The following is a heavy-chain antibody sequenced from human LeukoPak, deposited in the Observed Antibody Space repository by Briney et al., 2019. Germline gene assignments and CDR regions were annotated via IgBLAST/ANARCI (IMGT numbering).Heavy chain of an antibody. CDR2: IHTNGNT. D-gene: IGHD1-14*01. Sequence: PGGSLRLSCAASGLIVSSNYMTWVRQAPGKGLEWVSIIHTNGNTYYADSVKGRFTISRDNSKNTLYLQMNSLRTEDTAVYYCARVSRDRITYTGAFDIWGQGTMVTVSS. V-gene: IGHV3-53*01. CDR3: ARVSRDRITYTGAFDI. CDR1: GLIVSSNY. J-gene: IGHJ3*02.